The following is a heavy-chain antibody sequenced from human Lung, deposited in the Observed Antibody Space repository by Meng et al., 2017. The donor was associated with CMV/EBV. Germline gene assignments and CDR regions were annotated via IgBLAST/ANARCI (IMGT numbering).Heavy chain of an antibody. J-gene: IGHJ4*02. CDR3: AKDPVVLWQGGSYYFDY. D-gene: IGHD2-15*01. CDR2: ISGSGGST. CDR1: GFTFSSYA. V-gene: IGHV3-23*01. Sequence: GGSXRLXCAASGFTFSSYAMSWVRQAPGKGLEWVSAISGSGGSTYYADSVKGRFTISRDNSKNTLYLQMNSLRAEDTAVYYCAKDPVVLWQGGSYYFDYWGQGTLVTVSS.